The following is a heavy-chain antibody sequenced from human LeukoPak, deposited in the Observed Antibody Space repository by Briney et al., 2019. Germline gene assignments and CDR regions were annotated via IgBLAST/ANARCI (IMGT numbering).Heavy chain of an antibody. CDR1: GFTFSSYW. J-gene: IGHJ4*02. D-gene: IGHD3-10*01. Sequence: GGSLRLSCAASGFTFSSYWMHWVRQAPGKGLVWVSRINSDGSSTSYADSVKGRFTTSRDNAKNTLYLQMNSLRAEDTAVYYCARDAGSGSYYEFDYWGQGTLVTVSS. CDR2: INSDGSST. V-gene: IGHV3-74*01. CDR3: ARDAGSGSYYEFDY.